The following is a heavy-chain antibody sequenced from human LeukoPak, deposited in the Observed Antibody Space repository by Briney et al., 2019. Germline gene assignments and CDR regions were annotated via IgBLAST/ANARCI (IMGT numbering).Heavy chain of an antibody. J-gene: IGHJ4*02. Sequence: GGSLRLSCAASGFTFSSYSMNWVRQAPGKGLEWVSSISSSSTYIYYADSVKGRFTISRDNAKNSLYLQMNSLRAEDTAVYYCARDYLVRGVIIRAFDYWGQGTLVTASS. CDR1: GFTFSSYS. CDR2: ISSSSTYI. V-gene: IGHV3-21*01. D-gene: IGHD3-10*01. CDR3: ARDYLVRGVIIRAFDY.